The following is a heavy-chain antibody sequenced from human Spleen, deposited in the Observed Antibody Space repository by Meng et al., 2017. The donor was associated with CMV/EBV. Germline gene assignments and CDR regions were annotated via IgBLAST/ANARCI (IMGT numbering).Heavy chain of an antibody. D-gene: IGHD4-11*01. CDR1: GFTFSCSW. CDR3: GRYFYDHSNYDSPAF. CDR2: INSDGSST. Sequence: GESLKISCAASGFTFSCSWMHWVRQAPGKGLVWVSRINSDGSSTSYADSVKGRFKITRDNAKNTLYLQMNSLRAEDTAVYYCGRYFYDHSNYDSPAFWGHGTLVTVSS. J-gene: IGHJ4*03. V-gene: IGHV3-74*01.